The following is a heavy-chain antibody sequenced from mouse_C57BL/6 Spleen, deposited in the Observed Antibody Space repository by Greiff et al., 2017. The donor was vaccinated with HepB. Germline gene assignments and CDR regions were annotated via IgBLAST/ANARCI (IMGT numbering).Heavy chain of an antibody. V-gene: IGHV5-9-1*02. CDR3: TRDTLGPFDY. J-gene: IGHJ2*01. D-gene: IGHD4-1*01. Sequence: EVKLMESGEGLVKPGGSLKLSCAASGFTFSSYAMSWVRQTPEKRLEWVAYISSGGDYIYYADTVKGRFTISRDNARNTLYLQMSSLKSEDTAMYYCTRDTLGPFDYGGQGTTLTVSS. CDR2: ISSGGDYI. CDR1: GFTFSSYA.